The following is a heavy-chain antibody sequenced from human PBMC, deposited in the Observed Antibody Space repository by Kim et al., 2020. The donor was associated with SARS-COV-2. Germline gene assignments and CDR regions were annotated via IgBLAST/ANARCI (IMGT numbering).Heavy chain of an antibody. J-gene: IGHJ4*02. D-gene: IGHD3-22*01. CDR1: GFTFSNAW. CDR2: IKSKTDGGTT. CDR3: TTDSMYYYDSSGYKED. Sequence: GGSLRLSCAASGFTFSNAWMSWVRQAPGKGLEWVGRIKSKTDGGTTDYAAPVKGRFTISRDDSKNTLYLQMNSLKTEDTAVYYCTTDSMYYYDSSGYKEDWGQGTLVTVSS. V-gene: IGHV3-15*01.